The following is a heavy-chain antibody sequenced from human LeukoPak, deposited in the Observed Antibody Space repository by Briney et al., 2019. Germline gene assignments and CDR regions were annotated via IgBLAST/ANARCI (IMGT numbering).Heavy chain of an antibody. CDR2: IYHSGST. D-gene: IGHD6-13*01. CDR3: ARACSSGWYFYEFDP. J-gene: IGHJ5*02. Sequence: SETLSLTCTVSGYSISSGYYRGWIRQPPGKGLEWIGSIYHSGSTYYNPSLKSRVTISVDTSKNQFSLKLSSVTAADTAVYYCARACSSGWYFYEFDPWGQGTLVTVSS. CDR1: GYSISSGYY. V-gene: IGHV4-38-2*02.